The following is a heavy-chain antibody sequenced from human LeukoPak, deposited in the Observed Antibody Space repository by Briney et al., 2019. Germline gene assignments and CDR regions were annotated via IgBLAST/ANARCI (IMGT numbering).Heavy chain of an antibody. Sequence: SETLSLTCAVYGGSFSGYYWSWIRQPPGKGLEWIGEINHSRSTNYNPSLKSRVTISVDTSKNQFSLKLSSVTAADTAVYYCARGRTVGATNRIYYYYGMDVWGQGTTVTVSS. V-gene: IGHV4-34*01. J-gene: IGHJ6*02. CDR2: INHSRST. CDR1: GGSFSGYY. D-gene: IGHD1-26*01. CDR3: ARGRTVGATNRIYYYYGMDV.